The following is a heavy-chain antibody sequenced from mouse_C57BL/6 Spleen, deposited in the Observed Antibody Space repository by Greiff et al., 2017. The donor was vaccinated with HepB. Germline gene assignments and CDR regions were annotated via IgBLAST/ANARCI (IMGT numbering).Heavy chain of an antibody. CDR1: GFSLTSYG. CDR2: IWSGGST. CDR3: ARNFPAYPFAY. D-gene: IGHD2-10*01. J-gene: IGHJ3*01. Sequence: QVQLQQSGPGLVQPSQSLSITCTVSGFSLTSYGVHWVRQSPGKGLEWLGVIWSGGSTDYNAAFISRLSISKDNSKSQVFFKINSLQADDTAIYYCARNFPAYPFAYWGQGTLVTVSA. V-gene: IGHV2-2*01.